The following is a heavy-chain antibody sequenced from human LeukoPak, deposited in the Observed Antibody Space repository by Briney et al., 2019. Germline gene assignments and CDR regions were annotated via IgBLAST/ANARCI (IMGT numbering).Heavy chain of an antibody. CDR3: ARGYDFWSGHLGY. J-gene: IGHJ4*02. CDR2: MNPNSGNT. V-gene: IGHV1-8*03. D-gene: IGHD3-3*01. Sequence: ASVKVSCKASGYTFTSYDINWVRQATGQGLEWMGWMNPNSGNTGYAQKFQGRATITRITSISTAYMELSSLRSEDTAVYYCARGYDFWSGHLGYWGQGTLVTVSS. CDR1: GYTFTSYD.